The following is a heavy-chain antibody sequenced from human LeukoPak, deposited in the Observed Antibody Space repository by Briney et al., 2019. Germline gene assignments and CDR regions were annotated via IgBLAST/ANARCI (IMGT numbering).Heavy chain of an antibody. CDR1: GGSISSYY. J-gene: IGHJ4*02. CDR3: AREWCSGGSCFIDY. CDR2: IYYSGGT. Sequence: SETLSLTCTVSGGSISSYYWSWIRQPPGKGLEWIGYIYYSGGTNYNPSLKSRVTISVDTSKNQFSLKLSSVTAADTAVYYCAREWCSGGSCFIDYWGQGTLVTVSS. D-gene: IGHD2-15*01. V-gene: IGHV4-59*01.